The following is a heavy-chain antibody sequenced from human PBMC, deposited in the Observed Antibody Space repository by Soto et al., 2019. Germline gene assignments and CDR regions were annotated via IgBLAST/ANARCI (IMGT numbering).Heavy chain of an antibody. D-gene: IGHD3-10*01. Sequence: ASETLSLTCTVSGGSISSYYWSWIRQPPGKGLEWIGYIYYSGSTNYNPSLKSRVTISVDTSKNQFSLKLSSVTAADTAVYYCARDQGIDYYGSGSYYKADDAFDIWGQGTMVT. CDR2: IYYSGST. J-gene: IGHJ3*02. CDR3: ARDQGIDYYGSGSYYKADDAFDI. V-gene: IGHV4-59*01. CDR1: GGSISSYY.